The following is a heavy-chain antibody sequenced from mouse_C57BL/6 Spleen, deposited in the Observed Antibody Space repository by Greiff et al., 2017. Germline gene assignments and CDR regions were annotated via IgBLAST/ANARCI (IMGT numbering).Heavy chain of an antibody. CDR3: ARHYGSSYGWFAY. V-gene: IGHV1-18*01. D-gene: IGHD1-1*01. J-gene: IGHJ3*01. CDR1: GYTFTDYN. Sequence: EVQLQQSGPELVKPGASVKIPCKASGYTFTDYNMDWVKQSHGKSLEWIGDINPNNGGTIYNQKFKGKATLTVDKSSSTAYMELRSLTSEDTAVYYCARHYGSSYGWFAYWGQGTLVTVSA. CDR2: INPNNGGT.